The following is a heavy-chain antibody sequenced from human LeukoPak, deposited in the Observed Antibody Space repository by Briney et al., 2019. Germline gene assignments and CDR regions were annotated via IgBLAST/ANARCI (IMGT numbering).Heavy chain of an antibody. D-gene: IGHD2/OR15-2a*01. CDR1: GHSFTDYW. Sequence: GESLKISCKASGHSFTDYWIGWVRQMPGKGLEWMGIIHPADSNTLYSPSFQGQVTISADKSISTAYLQWSSLKASDTAIYYCARRYCHSTEFDPWGQGTLVTVSS. J-gene: IGHJ5*02. CDR3: ARRYCHSTEFDP. CDR2: IHPADSNT. V-gene: IGHV5-51*01.